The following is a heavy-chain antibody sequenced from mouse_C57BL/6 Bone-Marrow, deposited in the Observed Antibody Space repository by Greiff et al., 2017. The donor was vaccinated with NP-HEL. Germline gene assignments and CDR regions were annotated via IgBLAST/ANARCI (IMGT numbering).Heavy chain of an antibody. CDR1: YTFSRRVH. CDR2: GQGLEWIG. D-gene: IGHD1-1*01. V-gene: IGHV1-87*01. CDR3: SEDSAVYYGASGGYYYGPDWYFDV. Sequence: QVQLQQSGPELARPWASVKISCQAFYTFSRRVHFAIRDTNYWMQWVKKRPGQGLEWIGAIYPGIGDTSYNQKFNVKPTLTADKSSSTAYMQLSSLTSEDSAVYYGASGGYYYGPDWYFDVWGTGTTVTVSS. J-gene: IGHJ1*03.